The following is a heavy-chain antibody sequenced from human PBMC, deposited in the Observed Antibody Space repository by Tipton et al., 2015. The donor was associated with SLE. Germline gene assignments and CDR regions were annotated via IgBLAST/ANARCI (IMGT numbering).Heavy chain of an antibody. D-gene: IGHD3-22*01. CDR1: TFTFSSYG. CDR3: AKDYTFSGNSFHY. CDR2: IWYDGSKK. V-gene: IGHV3-30*02. J-gene: IGHJ4*02. Sequence: SLRLSCAASTFTFSSYGMHWVRQAPGKGLEWVALIWYDGSKKFYADSVKGRFTISRDNRKDTLYLQMDSLRTEDTAMYYCAKDYTFSGNSFHYWGQGTLVTVSS.